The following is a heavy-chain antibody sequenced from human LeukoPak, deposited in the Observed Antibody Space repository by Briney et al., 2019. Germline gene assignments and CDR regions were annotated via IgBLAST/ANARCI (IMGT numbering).Heavy chain of an antibody. Sequence: GESLKISCKASGNSFSSDWIAWVRQMPGKGLEWMGIIFPIDSETTYSPSFQGQVTISADKSISTAYLQWSSLKASDTAMYYCTRGCSGGSCSRDAMDVWGQGTMVTVSS. J-gene: IGHJ6*02. CDR1: GNSFSSDW. D-gene: IGHD2-15*01. V-gene: IGHV5-51*01. CDR3: TRGCSGGSCSRDAMDV. CDR2: IFPIDSET.